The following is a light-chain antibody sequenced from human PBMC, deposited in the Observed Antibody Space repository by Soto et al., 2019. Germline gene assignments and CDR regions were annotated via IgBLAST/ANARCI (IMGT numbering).Light chain of an antibody. CDR2: ANN. J-gene: IGLJ2*01. CDR1: SSNIGAGHD. Sequence: QSVLTQPPAVSGAPGQKVTISCTGSSSNIGAGHDVHWYQQFPGTAPKLLIYANNNRPSGVPDRFSGSKSGTSASLAITGLQAEDEADYYCHSYDSSLSGSVFGGGTKLTVL. CDR3: HSYDSSLSGSV. V-gene: IGLV1-40*01.